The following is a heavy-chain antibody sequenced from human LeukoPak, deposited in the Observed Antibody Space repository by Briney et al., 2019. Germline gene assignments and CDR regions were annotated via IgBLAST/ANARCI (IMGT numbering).Heavy chain of an antibody. D-gene: IGHD3-22*01. CDR1: GGSFSGYY. V-gene: IGHV4-34*01. CDR2: INHSGST. Sequence: SETLSLTCAVYGGSFSGYYWSWIRQSPGKGLEWIGEINHSGSTNYNPSLKSRVTISVDTSKNQFSLKLSSVTAADTAVYYCARDRGEYDSSGFDYWGQGTLVTVSS. CDR3: ARDRGEYDSSGFDY. J-gene: IGHJ4*02.